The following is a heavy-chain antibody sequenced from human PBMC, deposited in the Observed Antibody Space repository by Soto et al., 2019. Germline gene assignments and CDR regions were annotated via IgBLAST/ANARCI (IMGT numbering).Heavy chain of an antibody. V-gene: IGHV4-31*03. CDR3: ARENHLNSFVDY. CDR2: XXYXGXX. Sequence: PSETLSLTCTVSGGSISSGGYYWSWIRQHTGKGLEWXGYXXYXGXXXYXXSLKSRVTISVDTSKNQFSLKLSSVTAADTAVYYCARENHLNSFVDYWGQGTLVTASS. J-gene: IGHJ4*02. CDR1: GGSISSGGYY. D-gene: IGHD3-16*01.